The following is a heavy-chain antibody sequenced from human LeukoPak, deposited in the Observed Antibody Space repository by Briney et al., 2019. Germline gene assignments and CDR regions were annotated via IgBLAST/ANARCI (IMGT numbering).Heavy chain of an antibody. J-gene: IGHJ4*02. CDR1: GGSFNGYY. CDR2: INHSGST. Sequence: SETLSLTCAVYGGSFNGYYWSWIRQPPGKGLEWIGEINHSGSTNYNPSLKSRVTISVDTSKNQFSLKLSSVTAADTAVYYCAGNLYNWNDGSRSNFDYWGQGTLVTVSS. CDR3: AGNLYNWNDGSRSNFDY. V-gene: IGHV4-34*01. D-gene: IGHD1-1*01.